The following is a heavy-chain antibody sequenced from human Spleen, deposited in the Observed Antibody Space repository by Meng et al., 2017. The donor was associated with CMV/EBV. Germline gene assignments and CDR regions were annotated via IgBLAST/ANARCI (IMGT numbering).Heavy chain of an antibody. D-gene: IGHD6-13*01. CDR2: IWYDGSKR. CDR3: ARDTIAAAGTFYYYYYGMDV. Sequence: GGSLRLSCATSGFIFNNYWMSWVRQAPGKGLEWVAVIWYDGSKRVYADSVKGRFIISRDNFKNILYLEMNSLRAEDTAVYYCARDTIAAAGTFYYYYYGMDVWGQGTTVTVSS. V-gene: IGHV3-33*08. CDR1: GFIFNNYW. J-gene: IGHJ6*02.